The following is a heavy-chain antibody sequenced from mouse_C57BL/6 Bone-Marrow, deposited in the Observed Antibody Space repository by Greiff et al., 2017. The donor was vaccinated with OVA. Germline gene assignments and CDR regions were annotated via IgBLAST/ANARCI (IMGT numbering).Heavy chain of an antibody. J-gene: IGHJ4*01. CDR2: INPNNGGT. V-gene: IGHV1-18*01. Sequence: EVQLQQSGPELVKPGASVKIPCKASGYTFTDYNMDWVKQSHGKSLEWIGDINPNNGGTIYNQKFKGKATLTVDKSSSTAYMELRSLTSEDSAVYYCARRITTVVATWDAMDYWGQGTSVTVSS. D-gene: IGHD1-1*01. CDR3: ARRITTVVATWDAMDY. CDR1: GYTFTDYN.